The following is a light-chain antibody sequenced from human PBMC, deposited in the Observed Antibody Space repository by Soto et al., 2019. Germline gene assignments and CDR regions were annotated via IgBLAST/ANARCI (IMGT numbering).Light chain of an antibody. CDR2: GAS. Sequence: EFVLTQSPSTLSLSPGERATLSCRASENVRTFVDWYQQKPGQAPRLLIHGASNRATGIPARFSGSGSGTDFTLTISNLEPEDFAVYYCQQHSHWPPWTFGQGTKVDIK. CDR1: ENVRTF. J-gene: IGKJ1*01. CDR3: QQHSHWPPWT. V-gene: IGKV3-11*01.